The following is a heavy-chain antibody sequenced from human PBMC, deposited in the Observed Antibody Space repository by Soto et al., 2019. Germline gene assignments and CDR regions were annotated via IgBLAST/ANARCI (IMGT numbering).Heavy chain of an antibody. CDR1: GYTFTSYG. V-gene: IGHV1-18*01. J-gene: IGHJ5*02. D-gene: IGHD2-15*01. Sequence: ASVKVSCKASGYTFTSYGISWVRQAPGQGLEWMGWISAYNGNTNYAQHLQGRVSMTTDTSTSTAYMDLRSLRSDDTAVYYCARMVATEGNWFDPWGQGTLVTVSS. CDR2: ISAYNGNT. CDR3: ARMVATEGNWFDP.